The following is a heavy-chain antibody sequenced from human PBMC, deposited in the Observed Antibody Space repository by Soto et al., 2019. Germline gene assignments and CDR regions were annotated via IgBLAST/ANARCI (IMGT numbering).Heavy chain of an antibody. J-gene: IGHJ4*02. CDR3: AGGVGASSYFGY. V-gene: IGHV1-18*01. D-gene: IGHD1-26*01. CDR1: GYTFTSYG. Sequence: QVQLVQSGAEVKKPGASVKVSCKASGYTFTSYGISWVRQAPGQGLEWMGWISAYNGNTNYAQKLQGRVTVTTDTSLSTAYMELRRLRSHDAAVYYGAGGVGASSYFGYWGQGTLVTVCS. CDR2: ISAYNGNT.